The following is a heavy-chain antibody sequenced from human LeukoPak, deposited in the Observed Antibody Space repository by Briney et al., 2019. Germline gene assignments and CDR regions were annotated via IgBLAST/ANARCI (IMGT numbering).Heavy chain of an antibody. CDR2: IRPNTGDT. CDR1: GFTFTVYY. CDR3: ARTKFVTTIPAAIGTLDP. D-gene: IGHD2-2*02. Sequence: GASVRVSCKTSGFTFTVYYLNWVRQAPGQGLQWMGWIRPNTGDTNYAQEFQGRVTVTRDTSISTVYMELSSLRSDDSAVYYCARTKFVTTIPAAIGTLDPWGQGTLVIVSS. J-gene: IGHJ5*02. V-gene: IGHV1-2*02.